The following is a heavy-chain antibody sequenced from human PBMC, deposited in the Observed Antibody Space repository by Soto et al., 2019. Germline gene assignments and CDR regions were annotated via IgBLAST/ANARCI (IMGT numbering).Heavy chain of an antibody. Sequence: PSETLSLTCTVSGGSISSGGYYWSWIRQHPGKGLEWIGYIYYSGSTYYNPSLKSRVTISVDTSKNQFSPKLSSVTAADTAVYYCARDYYDSSLGGVGAFDIWGQGTMVTVSS. CDR3: ARDYYDSSLGGVGAFDI. D-gene: IGHD3-22*01. J-gene: IGHJ3*02. CDR2: IYYSGST. CDR1: GGSISSGGYY. V-gene: IGHV4-31*03.